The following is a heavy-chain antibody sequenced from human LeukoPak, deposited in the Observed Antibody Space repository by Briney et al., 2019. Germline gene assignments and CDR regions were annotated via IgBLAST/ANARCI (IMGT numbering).Heavy chain of an antibody. D-gene: IGHD2-2*01. J-gene: IGHJ3*02. CDR3: ARGLGYCSSTSCLPDAFDI. V-gene: IGHV4-59*01. CDR2: IYYTGST. Sequence: PSETLSLTCTVSGGSINNYYWSWIRQPPGKGLEWIGHIYYTGSTIYNPSLRSRVTMLVDTSKNQFSLNLTSVTAADTAVYYCARGLGYCSSTSCLPDAFDIWGQGTMVTVSS. CDR1: GGSINNYY.